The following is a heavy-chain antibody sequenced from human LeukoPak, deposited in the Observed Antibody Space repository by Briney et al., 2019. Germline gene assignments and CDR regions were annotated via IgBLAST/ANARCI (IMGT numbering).Heavy chain of an antibody. CDR1: GGSVNSGSYF. V-gene: IGHV4-61*01. CDR3: ATDYSNFYGMDV. CDR2: IQNSART. Sequence: SETLSLTCTVSGGSVNSGSYFWSWIRQPPGKGLEWIGCIQNSARTNYNPSLESRVTISVDSSKDQFSLRLSSVTAADTAVCYCATDYSNFYGMDVWGQGTTVTVSS. J-gene: IGHJ6*02. D-gene: IGHD4-11*01.